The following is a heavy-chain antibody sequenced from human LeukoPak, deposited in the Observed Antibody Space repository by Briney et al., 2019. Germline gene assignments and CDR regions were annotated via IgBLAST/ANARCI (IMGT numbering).Heavy chain of an antibody. CDR2: IKQDGSEK. CDR3: ARVLRQPRITIGDYYYYMDV. Sequence: GGSLRLSCAASGFTFSSYWMSWVRQAPGKGLEWVANIKQDGSEKYYVDSVKGRFTISRDNAKNSLYLQMNSLRSEDTAVYYCARVLRQPRITIGDYYYYMDVWGKGTTVTVSS. V-gene: IGHV3-7*03. D-gene: IGHD3-10*01. CDR1: GFTFSSYW. J-gene: IGHJ6*03.